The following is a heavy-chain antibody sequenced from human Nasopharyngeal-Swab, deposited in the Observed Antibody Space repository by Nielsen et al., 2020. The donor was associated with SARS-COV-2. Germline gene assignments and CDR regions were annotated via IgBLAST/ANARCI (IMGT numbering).Heavy chain of an antibody. V-gene: IGHV4-39*01. D-gene: IGHD4-17*01. CDR3: ARLGYGDSNWFDP. CDR2: IYYSGST. J-gene: IGHJ5*02. Sequence: WIRQPPGKGLEWIGSIYYSGSTYYNPSLKSRVTISVDTSKNHFSLKLSSVTAADTAVYYSARLGYGDSNWFDPWGQGTLVTVSS.